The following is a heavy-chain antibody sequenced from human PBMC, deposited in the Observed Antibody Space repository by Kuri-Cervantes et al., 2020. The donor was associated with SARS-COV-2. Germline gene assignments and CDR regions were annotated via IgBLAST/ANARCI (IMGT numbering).Heavy chain of an antibody. CDR2: INHSGST. J-gene: IGHJ6*02. V-gene: IGHV4-34*01. CDR1: GGSFSGYY. CDR3: AKEPCSSTSCYTLETGMDV. Sequence: GSLRLSCAVYGGSFSGYYWSWIRQPPGKGLEWIGEINHSGSTNYNPSLKSRVTISVDTSKNQFSLKLSSVTAADTAVYYCAKEPCSSTSCYTLETGMDVWGQGTTVTVSS. D-gene: IGHD2-2*02.